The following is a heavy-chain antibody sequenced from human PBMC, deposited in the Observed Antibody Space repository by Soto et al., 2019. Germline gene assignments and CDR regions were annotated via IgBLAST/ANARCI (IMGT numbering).Heavy chain of an antibody. D-gene: IGHD6-19*01. CDR2: INHSGST. Sequence: PSETLSLTCAVYGGSFIGYYRIFIRHPPGKGLEWIGEINHSGSTNYNPSLKSRVTISVDTSKNQFSLKLSSVTAADTAVYYCARGAYSSGWYGEFDYWGQGTLVTVSS. V-gene: IGHV4-34*01. J-gene: IGHJ4*02. CDR3: ARGAYSSGWYGEFDY. CDR1: GGSFIGYY.